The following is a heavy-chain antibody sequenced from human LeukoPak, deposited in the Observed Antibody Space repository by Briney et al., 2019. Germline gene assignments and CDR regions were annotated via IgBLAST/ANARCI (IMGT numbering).Heavy chain of an antibody. D-gene: IGHD5-12*01. V-gene: IGHV3-11*06. J-gene: IGHJ4*02. Sequence: PGGSLRLSCAASGFTFSDYYMSWIRQAPGKGLEWVSYISSSSSYTNYADFVKGRFTISRDNAKNSLYLQMNSLRAEDTAVYYCASALGYSGYDSGYWGQGTLVTVSS. CDR3: ASALGYSGYDSGY. CDR1: GFTFSDYY. CDR2: ISSSSSYT.